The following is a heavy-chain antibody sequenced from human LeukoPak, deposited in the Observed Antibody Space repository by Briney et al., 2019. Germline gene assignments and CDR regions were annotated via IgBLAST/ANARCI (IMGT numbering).Heavy chain of an antibody. CDR3: ARSFTYYYDSSGYWVFDI. Sequence: SETLSLTCTVSGGSISSYYWSWIRQPPGKGLEWIGYIYYSGSTNYNPSLKSRVTISVDTSKNQFSLKLSSVTAADTAVYYCARSFTYYYDSSGYWVFDIWGQGTMVTVSS. CDR1: GGSISSYY. CDR2: IYYSGST. J-gene: IGHJ3*02. D-gene: IGHD3-22*01. V-gene: IGHV4-59*01.